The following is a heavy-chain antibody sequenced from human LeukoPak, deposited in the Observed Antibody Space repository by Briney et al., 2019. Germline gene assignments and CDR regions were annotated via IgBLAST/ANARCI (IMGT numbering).Heavy chain of an antibody. Sequence: GGSLRLSCVASGFIFENYGMDWVRQVPGKGLEWVSSINWNGVGTTYAESVKGRFTISRDNAKNSLYLQMNSVRAEDTAVYYCARAYSSSWYDFWGQGTLVTVSS. CDR2: INWNGVGT. CDR3: ARAYSSSWYDF. V-gene: IGHV3-20*04. J-gene: IGHJ5*01. D-gene: IGHD6-13*01. CDR1: GFIFENYG.